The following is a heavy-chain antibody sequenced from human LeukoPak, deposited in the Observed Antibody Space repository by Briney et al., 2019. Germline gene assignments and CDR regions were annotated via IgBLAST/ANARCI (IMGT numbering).Heavy chain of an antibody. Sequence: PSETLSLTCTVSGVSISSSNSYWVWIRQPPGKGLEWIGSIYYSGNTYYNASLKSQVSISIDTSKNQFSLKLSSVTAADTAVYYCARDREEGSYGGNLYYFDYWGQGTLVTVSS. D-gene: IGHD4-23*01. CDR1: GVSISSSNSY. J-gene: IGHJ4*02. CDR2: IYYSGNT. CDR3: ARDREEGSYGGNLYYFDY. V-gene: IGHV4-39*07.